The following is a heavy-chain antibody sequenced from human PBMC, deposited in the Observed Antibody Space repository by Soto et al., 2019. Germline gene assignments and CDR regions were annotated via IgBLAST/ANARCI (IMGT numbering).Heavy chain of an antibody. CDR3: TTSLEGVQLWSNLDFDY. CDR2: ISTSGGST. D-gene: IGHD5-18*01. J-gene: IGHJ4*02. Sequence: GGSLRLSCAASGFTCNTYPMSWVRQAPGKGLEWVSAISTSGGSTYYADSVKGRFTISRDNAKNSLYLQMNSLKTEDTAVYYCTTSLEGVQLWSNLDFDYWGQGTLVTVSS. CDR1: GFTCNTYP. V-gene: IGHV3-23*01.